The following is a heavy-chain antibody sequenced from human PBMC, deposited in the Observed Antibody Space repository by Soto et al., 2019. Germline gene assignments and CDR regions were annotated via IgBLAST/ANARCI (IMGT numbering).Heavy chain of an antibody. CDR2: IYYSGST. V-gene: IGHV4-59*01. J-gene: IGHJ5*02. CDR3: ARHRSDFWFDP. D-gene: IGHD2-15*01. CDR1: GGSISSYY. Sequence: PSETLSLTCTVSGGSISSYYWSWIRQPPGKGLEWIGYIYYSGSTNYNPSLKSRVTISVDTSKNQFSLKLSSVTAADMAVYYCARHRSDFWFDPWGQGTLVPSPQ.